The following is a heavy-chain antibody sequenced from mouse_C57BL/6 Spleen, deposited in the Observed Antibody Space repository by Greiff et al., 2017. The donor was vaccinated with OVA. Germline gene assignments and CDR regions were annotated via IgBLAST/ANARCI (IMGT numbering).Heavy chain of an antibody. V-gene: IGHV1-26*01. CDR3: ARSGAWFAY. J-gene: IGHJ3*01. CDR2: INPNNGGT. Sequence: EVQLQQSGPELVKPGASVKISYKASGYTFTDYYMNWVKQSHGKSLEWIGDINPNNGGTSYNQKFKGKATLTVDKSSSTAYMELRSLTSEDSAVYYCARSGAWFAYWGQGTLVTVSA. CDR1: GYTFTDYY.